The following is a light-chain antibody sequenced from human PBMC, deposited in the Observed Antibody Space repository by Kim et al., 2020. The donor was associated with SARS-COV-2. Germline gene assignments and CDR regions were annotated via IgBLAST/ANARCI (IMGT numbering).Light chain of an antibody. Sequence: WSPGDRATLSGRASQSVNSNLAWYQQKFGQAPRLLIYDASNRATGIPARFSGSGSGTDFTLTISSLEPEDFAVYYCQQGSNRPLTFGGGTKVDIK. CDR1: QSVNSN. V-gene: IGKV3-11*01. J-gene: IGKJ4*01. CDR3: QQGSNRPLT. CDR2: DAS.